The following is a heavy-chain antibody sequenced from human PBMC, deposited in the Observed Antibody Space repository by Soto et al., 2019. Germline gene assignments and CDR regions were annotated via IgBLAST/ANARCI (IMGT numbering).Heavy chain of an antibody. CDR1: GYTFTSYG. Sequence: ASVKVSCKASGYTFTSYGISWVRQAPGQWLELMGWISASNGNTNYAQKLQGTVTMTTXXXXXXTXIXLXXLXSDDTAVYYCARGPMVRGVIKVRYYYYGMDVWG. CDR3: ARGPMVRGVIKVRYYYYGMDV. D-gene: IGHD3-10*01. J-gene: IGHJ6*02. CDR2: ISASNGNT. V-gene: IGHV1-18*04.